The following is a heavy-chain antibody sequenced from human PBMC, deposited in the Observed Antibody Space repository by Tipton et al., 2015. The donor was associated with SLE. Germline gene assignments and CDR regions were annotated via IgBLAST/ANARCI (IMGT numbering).Heavy chain of an antibody. J-gene: IGHJ4*02. D-gene: IGHD3/OR15-3a*01. CDR2: IFYSGGT. CDR3: ARMIFYESFPDYFDH. CDR1: GGSISSSSYY. Sequence: TLSLTCSVSGGSISSSSYYWGWIRQPPGKGLEWIGGIFYSGGTYYNPALKSRGTISVDTSKNQFYLRLNSVTAADTAVYYCARMIFYESFPDYFDHWGQGTLVTVSS. V-gene: IGHV4-39*07.